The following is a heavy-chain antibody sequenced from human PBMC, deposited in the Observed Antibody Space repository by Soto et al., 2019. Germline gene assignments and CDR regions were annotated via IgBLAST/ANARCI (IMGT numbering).Heavy chain of an antibody. D-gene: IGHD5-12*01. J-gene: IGHJ4*02. Sequence: TLSPTCTVSGISISSGGYYWSWIRQHTGKGLEWXGYXXYXGXXXYXXSLKSRVTISVDTSTNQFSLKLSSVTAADTAVYYCARDSSGYDYLDYWGQGTLVTVSS. CDR1: GISISSGGYY. V-gene: IGHV4-31*03. CDR2: XXYXGXX. CDR3: ARDSSGYDYLDY.